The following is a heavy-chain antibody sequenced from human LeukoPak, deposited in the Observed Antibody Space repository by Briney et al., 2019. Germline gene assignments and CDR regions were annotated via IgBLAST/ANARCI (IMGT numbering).Heavy chain of an antibody. V-gene: IGHV4-59*11. D-gene: IGHD3-3*01. CDR3: ARNSYDFWSGYPPQGNWFDP. J-gene: IGHJ5*02. CDR2: IYYSGST. CDR1: GGSISRHY. Sequence: SETLSLTCTVSGGSISRHYWSWIRQPPGKGLEWIGYIYYSGSTNYNPSLKSRVTISVDTSKNQFSLKLSSVTAADTAVYYCARNSYDFWSGYPPQGNWFDPWGQGTLVTVSS.